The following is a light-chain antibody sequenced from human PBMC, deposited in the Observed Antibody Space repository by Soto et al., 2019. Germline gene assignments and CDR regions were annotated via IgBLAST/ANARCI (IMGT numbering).Light chain of an antibody. CDR1: QNINNY. V-gene: IGKV1-33*01. CDR2: DAS. J-gene: IGKJ5*01. Sequence: IQKTQSPYSLSASVGDRVTITCQASQNINNYLNWYQQKPGRAPKLLIYDASNLEAGVPSRFRGSGSGTEFTLTISSRQPDDFATYYCQQYNSYPVTFGQGTRLEI. CDR3: QQYNSYPVT.